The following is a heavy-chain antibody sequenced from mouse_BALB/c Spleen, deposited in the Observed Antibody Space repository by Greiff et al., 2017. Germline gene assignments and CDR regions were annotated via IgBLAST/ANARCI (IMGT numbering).Heavy chain of an antibody. J-gene: IGHJ4*01. D-gene: IGHD1-1*01. CDR2: ISYSGST. V-gene: IGHV3-8*02. Sequence: EVKVVESGPSLVKPSQTLSLTCSVTGDSITSGYWNWIRKFPGNKLEYMGYISYSGSTYYNPSLKSRISITRDTSKNQYYLQLNSVTTEDTATYYCARLVLRRYYAMDYWGQGTSVTVSS. CDR3: ARLVLRRYYAMDY. CDR1: GDSITSGY.